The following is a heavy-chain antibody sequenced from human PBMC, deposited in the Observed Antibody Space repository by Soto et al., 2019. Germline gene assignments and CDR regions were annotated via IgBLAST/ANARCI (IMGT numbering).Heavy chain of an antibody. V-gene: IGHV3-9*01. D-gene: IGHD5-12*01. CDR1: EFTFDNYA. CDR2: ISWNSGTL. CDR3: AKGRTRPLQIRSFVDNAFDV. Sequence: EEQLVESGGGLVQPGRSLRLSCAASEFTFDNYAMHWVRQAPGKGLEWVSGISWNSGTLVYAGSVKGRFTISRDNAKTSLPLQMKSLRAEDTAVYFCAKGRTRPLQIRSFVDNAFDVWGQGTMVTVSS. J-gene: IGHJ3*01.